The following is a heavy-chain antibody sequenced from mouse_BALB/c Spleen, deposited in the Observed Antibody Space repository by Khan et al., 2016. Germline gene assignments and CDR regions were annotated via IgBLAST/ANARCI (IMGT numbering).Heavy chain of an antibody. CDR2: LWGAGST. CDR3: ARVWGDY. CDR1: GFSLTGNG. D-gene: IGHD1-1*02. Sequence: QVQLKQSGPGLVAPSQSLSITCIVSGFSLTGNGVNWARQPPGKGLVWLGMLWGAGSTDYNSALKYRLSTSKDNSKSQVFLKRNSLQTDDTARYYCARVWGDYWGQGTSVTVAS. J-gene: IGHJ4*01. V-gene: IGHV2-6-7*01.